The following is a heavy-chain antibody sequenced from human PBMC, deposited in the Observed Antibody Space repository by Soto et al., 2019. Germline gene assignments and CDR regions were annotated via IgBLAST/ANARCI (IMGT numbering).Heavy chain of an antibody. Sequence: EVQLLESGGGLVQPGGSLRLSCAASGFTFSSYAMSWVRQAPGKGLEWVSAISGSGGSTYYAYSVKGRFTISRDNSKNTLYLQMNSLRAEDTAVYYCAKDIGLYGDYVWGPIDYWGQGTLVTVSS. J-gene: IGHJ4*02. CDR1: GFTFSSYA. CDR3: AKDIGLYGDYVWGPIDY. V-gene: IGHV3-23*01. D-gene: IGHD3-16*01. CDR2: ISGSGGST.